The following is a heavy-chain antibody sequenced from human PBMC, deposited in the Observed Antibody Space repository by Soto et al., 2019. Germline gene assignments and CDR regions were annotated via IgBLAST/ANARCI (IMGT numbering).Heavy chain of an antibody. V-gene: IGHV2-5*01. CDR3: AHTRIAARPFCWFDP. CDR1: GFSLSTSGVG. D-gene: IGHD6-6*01. J-gene: IGHJ5*02. Sequence: QITLKESGPTLVKPTQTLTLTCTFSGFSLSTSGVGVGWIRQPPGKALEWLALIYWNDDKRYSPSLKSRLTITKDTSKNQLVLTLTNMDPVDTATYYCAHTRIAARPFCWFDPWGQGTLVTVSS. CDR2: IYWNDDK.